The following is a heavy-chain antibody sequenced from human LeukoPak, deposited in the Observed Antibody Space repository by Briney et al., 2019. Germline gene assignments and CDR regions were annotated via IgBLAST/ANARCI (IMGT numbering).Heavy chain of an antibody. D-gene: IGHD1-26*01. CDR1: GFTFSSYG. CDR3: AKGRGWEASYYYYYMDV. V-gene: IGHV3-30*02. J-gene: IGHJ6*03. CDR2: IRYDGSNK. Sequence: PGGSLRLSCAASGFTFSSYGIHWGRQAPGKGLEWGAFIRYDGSNKYYTDSVKGRFTISRDNSKNTLYLQRNSLRSEDTAVYYCAKGRGWEASYYYYYMDVWGKGTTVTISS.